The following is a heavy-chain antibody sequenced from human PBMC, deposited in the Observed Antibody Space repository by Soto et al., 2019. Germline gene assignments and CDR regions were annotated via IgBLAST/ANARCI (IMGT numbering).Heavy chain of an antibody. D-gene: IGHD2-2*01. V-gene: IGHV3-21*01. CDR2: ISSSSSYI. Sequence: GGSLRLSCAASGFTFSSYSMNWVRQAPGKGLEWVSSISSSSSYIYYADSVKGRFTISRDNAKNSLYLQMNSLRAEDTAVYYCARGGCISTSCYGGGNWFDPWGQGTLVTVSS. J-gene: IGHJ5*02. CDR1: GFTFSSYS. CDR3: ARGGCISTSCYGGGNWFDP.